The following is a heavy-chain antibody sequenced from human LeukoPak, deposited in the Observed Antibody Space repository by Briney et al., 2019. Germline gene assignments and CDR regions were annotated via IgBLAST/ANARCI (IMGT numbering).Heavy chain of an antibody. D-gene: IGHD3-10*01. Sequence: SETLSLTCAVYGGSFSGYYWSWIRQPPGKGLEWIGEINHSGSTNYNPSLKSRVTISVDTSKNQFSLKLSSVTAADTAVYYCARTFRGDYVGPWAQGTLVTVSS. CDR3: ARTFRGDYVGP. J-gene: IGHJ5*02. CDR2: INHSGST. CDR1: GGSFSGYY. V-gene: IGHV4-34*01.